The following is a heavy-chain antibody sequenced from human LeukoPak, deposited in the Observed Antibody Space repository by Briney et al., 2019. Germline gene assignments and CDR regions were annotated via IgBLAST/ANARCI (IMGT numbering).Heavy chain of an antibody. V-gene: IGHV3-30-3*01. D-gene: IGHD5-24*01. CDR1: GFTFSSYA. CDR2: ISYDGSNK. J-gene: IGHJ4*02. CDR3: ARFSLQLENLGYFDY. Sequence: GGSLRLSCAASGFTFSSYAMHWVRQAPGKGLEWVAVISYDGSNKYYADSVKGRFTISRDNSKNTLYLQMNSLRAEDTAVYYCARFSLQLENLGYFDYWGQGTLVTVSS.